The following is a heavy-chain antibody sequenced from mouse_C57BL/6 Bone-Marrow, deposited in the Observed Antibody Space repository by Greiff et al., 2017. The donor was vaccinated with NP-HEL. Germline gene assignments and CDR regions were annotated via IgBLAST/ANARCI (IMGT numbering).Heavy chain of an antibody. CDR1: GYTFTNYW. J-gene: IGHJ2*01. CDR3: ARRGLYGSSSDY. V-gene: IGHV1-63*01. CDR2: IYPGGGYT. Sequence: VQLQQSGAELVRPGTSVKMSCKASGYTFTNYWIGWAKQRPGHGLEGIGDIYPGGGYTNYNEKFKGKATLTADKSSSTAYMQFSSLTSEDSAIYYCARRGLYGSSSDYWGQGTTLTVSS. D-gene: IGHD1-1*01.